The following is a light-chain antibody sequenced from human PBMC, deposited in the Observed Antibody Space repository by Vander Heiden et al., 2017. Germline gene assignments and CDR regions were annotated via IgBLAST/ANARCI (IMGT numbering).Light chain of an antibody. J-gene: IGKJ4*01. CDR2: DAS. CDR3: QQDDNLPRT. Sequence: DIQITQPPSSLSASVGDRVTITCQASQDISNYLNWYQQKPGKAPKLLIYDASNLETGVPSRFSGSGSGTDFTFTISSLQPEDIATYYCQQDDNLPRTFGEGTKVEIK. V-gene: IGKV1-33*01. CDR1: QDISNY.